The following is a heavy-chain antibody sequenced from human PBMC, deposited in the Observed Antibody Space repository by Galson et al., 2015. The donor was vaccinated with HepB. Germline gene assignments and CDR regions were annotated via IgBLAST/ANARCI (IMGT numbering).Heavy chain of an antibody. D-gene: IGHD3-3*01. J-gene: IGHJ3*02. CDR2: IYYSGST. Sequence: SLTCTVSGGSISSGDYYWSWIRQPPGKGLEWIGYIYYSGSTYYNPSLKSRVTISVDTSKNQFSLKLSSVTAADTAVYYCARGSSPEVVIIGAFDIWGQGTMVTVSS. CDR3: ARGSSPEVVIIGAFDI. CDR1: GGSISSGDYY. V-gene: IGHV4-30-4*01.